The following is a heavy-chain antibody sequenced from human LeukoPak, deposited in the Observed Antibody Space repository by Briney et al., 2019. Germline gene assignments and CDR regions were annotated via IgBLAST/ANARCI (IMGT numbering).Heavy chain of an antibody. Sequence: PGGSLRLSCAASGFTFSSYGMHWVRQAPGKGLEWVAFIRYDGSNKYYADSVKGRFTISRDNSKNTLYLQMNSLRAEDTAVYYCAKDPKYSGYDGGSAFDIWGQGTMVTVSS. D-gene: IGHD5-12*01. V-gene: IGHV3-30*02. CDR2: IRYDGSNK. J-gene: IGHJ3*02. CDR1: GFTFSSYG. CDR3: AKDPKYSGYDGGSAFDI.